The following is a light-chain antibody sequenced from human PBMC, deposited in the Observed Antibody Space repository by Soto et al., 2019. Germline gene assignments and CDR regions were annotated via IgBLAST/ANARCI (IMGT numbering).Light chain of an antibody. V-gene: IGLV2-14*01. CDR2: DVN. CDR1: SSDVGGYNY. J-gene: IGLJ2*01. CDR3: SSSTSSSTLV. Sequence: QSALTQPASVSGSPGQSITISCTGTSSDVGGYNYVSWYQQHPGKAPKLMIYDVNNRPSGVSNRFSGSKSGNTASLTISGLQAEDGADYYCSSSTSSSTLVFGGGTKLTVL.